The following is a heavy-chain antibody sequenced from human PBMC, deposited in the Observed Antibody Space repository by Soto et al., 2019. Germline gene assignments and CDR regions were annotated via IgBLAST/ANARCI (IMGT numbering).Heavy chain of an antibody. CDR3: AREGGRQLWTNRRYYYYGMDV. CDR1: GFTFSDYY. J-gene: IGHJ6*02. D-gene: IGHD5-18*01. Sequence: QVQLVESGGGLVKPGGSLRLSCAASGFTFSDYYMSWIRQAPGKGLEWVSYISSSGSTIYYADSVKGRFTISRDNAKNSLYLQMNSLRAEDTAVYYCAREGGRQLWTNRRYYYYGMDVWGQGTTVTVSS. CDR2: ISSSGSTI. V-gene: IGHV3-11*01.